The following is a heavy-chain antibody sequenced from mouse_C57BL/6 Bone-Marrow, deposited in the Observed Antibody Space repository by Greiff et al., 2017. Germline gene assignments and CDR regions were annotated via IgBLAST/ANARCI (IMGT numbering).Heavy chain of an antibody. J-gene: IGHJ4*01. Sequence: EVKVEESGGGLVQPGGSMKLSCAASGFTFSDAWMDWVRQSPEKGLEWVAEIRNKANNHATYYAESVKGRFTISRGDSKSSVYLQMNSLRAEDTGSYYCTRQGDYYGSRDYYAMDYWGQGTSVTVSS. V-gene: IGHV6-6*01. CDR3: TRQGDYYGSRDYYAMDY. CDR1: GFTFSDAW. CDR2: IRNKANNHAT. D-gene: IGHD1-1*01.